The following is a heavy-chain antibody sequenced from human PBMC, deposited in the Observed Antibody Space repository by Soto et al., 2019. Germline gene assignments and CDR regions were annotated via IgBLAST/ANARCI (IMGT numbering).Heavy chain of an antibody. Sequence: QITLKESGPTLVKPTQTLTLTCTFSGFSLTTDRVGVGWIRQPPGEALEWLAVIYWDDSKTYRPSLESRLTITTYTSKSQVALTLTNMDSLDTATYYCAHAYGGRSLYWGQGTLVTVSS. V-gene: IGHV2-5*02. D-gene: IGHD1-26*01. CDR3: AHAYGGRSLY. J-gene: IGHJ4*02. CDR1: GFSLTTDRVG. CDR2: IYWDDSK.